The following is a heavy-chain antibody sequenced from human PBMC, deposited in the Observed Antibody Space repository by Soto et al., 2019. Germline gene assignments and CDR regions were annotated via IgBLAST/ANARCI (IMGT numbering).Heavy chain of an antibody. CDR2: IYYSGST. Sequence: SETLSLTCTVSGGSISSGGYYWSWIRQHPGKGLEWIGYIYYSGSTYYNPSLKSRVTISVDTSKNQFSLKLSSVTAADTAVYYCARVLRVSTMRNNWFDPWGQGTLVTVSS. J-gene: IGHJ5*02. D-gene: IGHD3-22*01. V-gene: IGHV4-31*03. CDR3: ARVLRVSTMRNNWFDP. CDR1: GGSISSGGYY.